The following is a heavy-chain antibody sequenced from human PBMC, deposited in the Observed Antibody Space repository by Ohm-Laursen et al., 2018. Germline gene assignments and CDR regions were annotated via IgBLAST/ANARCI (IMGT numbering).Heavy chain of an antibody. CDR2: MNPNSGNT. CDR3: ARSSGIAAAGWFDP. CDR1: GYTFTSYD. D-gene: IGHD6-13*01. V-gene: IGHV1-8*01. J-gene: IGHJ5*02. Sequence: ASVKVSCKASGYTFTSYDINWVRQATGQGLEWMGWMNPNSGNTGYAQKFQGRVTMTTDTSTSTAYMELRSLRSDDTAVYYCARSSGIAAAGWFDPWGQGTLVTVSS.